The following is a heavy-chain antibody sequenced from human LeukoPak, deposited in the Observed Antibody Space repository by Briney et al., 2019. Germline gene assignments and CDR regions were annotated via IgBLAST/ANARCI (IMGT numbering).Heavy chain of an antibody. CDR1: GFTFSTYN. V-gene: IGHV3-21*01. CDR2: ITSSSSYI. J-gene: IGHJ3*02. Sequence: PGGSLRLSCAASGFTFSTYNMNWVRQAPGKGLEWVSSITSSSSYIYYADSVKGRFTISRDNAKNSLYLQMNSLRAEDTAVYYCARDHYSSSWYSGDAFDIWGQGTMVTVSS. CDR3: ARDHYSSSWYSGDAFDI. D-gene: IGHD6-13*01.